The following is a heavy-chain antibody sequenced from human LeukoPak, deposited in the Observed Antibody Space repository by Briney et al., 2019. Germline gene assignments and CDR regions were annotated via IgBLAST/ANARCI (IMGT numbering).Heavy chain of an antibody. CDR3: ARRLVDSGASQVSDD. J-gene: IGHJ4*02. V-gene: IGHV4-34*01. D-gene: IGHD2-15*01. CDR2: INDSGRV. CDR1: SGSFSGYY. Sequence: SETLSLTCAVYSGSFSGYYWSWIRQPPGKGLEWIGDINDSGRVNCNPSLTNRVTLSVDTSKNQFSLRLSSVAAADPAVYYCARRLVDSGASQVSDDWGQGTLVTVSS.